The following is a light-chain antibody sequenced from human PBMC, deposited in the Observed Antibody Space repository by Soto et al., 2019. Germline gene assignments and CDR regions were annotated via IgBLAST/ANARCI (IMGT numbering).Light chain of an antibody. CDR3: HQYGSSPWT. CDR1: QNINSNY. Sequence: EIVLTQSPGTLSLSPGERVTLSCRASQNINSNYLAWYQQKRGQAPRLLIYGASSRATGIPDRFSGSGSATHFTLTLSRLEPEDFAVFYCHQYGSSPWTFGQGTKVELK. J-gene: IGKJ1*01. V-gene: IGKV3-20*01. CDR2: GAS.